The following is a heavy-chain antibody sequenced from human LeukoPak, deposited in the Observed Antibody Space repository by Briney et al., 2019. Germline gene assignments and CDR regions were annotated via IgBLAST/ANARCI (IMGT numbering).Heavy chain of an antibody. J-gene: IGHJ4*02. CDR3: ARKRGHSGYDYGY. D-gene: IGHD5-12*01. V-gene: IGHV1-69*01. CDR2: IIPIFGTA. CDR1: GGTFSSYA. Sequence: RASVKVSCKASGGTFSSYAISWVRQAPGQGLEWMGGIIPIFGTANYAQKFQGGVTITADESTSTAYMELSSLRSEDTAVYYCARKRGHSGYDYGYWGQGTLVTVSS.